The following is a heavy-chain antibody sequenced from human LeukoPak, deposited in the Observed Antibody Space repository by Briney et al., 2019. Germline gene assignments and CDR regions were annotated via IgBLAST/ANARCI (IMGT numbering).Heavy chain of an antibody. CDR3: ARARYSGYAFSV. CDR1: GGSFSGYY. Sequence: SETLSLTCAVYGGSFSGYYWSWLRRPPGKGLEWIGEINHSGSTNYNPSLTSRVTISVDTSKNQFSLKLSSVTAAATAVYYCARARYSGYAFSVWGQGTLVTVSS. CDR2: INHSGST. V-gene: IGHV4-34*01. J-gene: IGHJ4*02. D-gene: IGHD5-12*01.